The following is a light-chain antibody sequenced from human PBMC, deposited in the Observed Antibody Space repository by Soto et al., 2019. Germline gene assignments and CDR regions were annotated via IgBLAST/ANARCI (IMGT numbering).Light chain of an antibody. CDR1: QSISSY. CDR3: QQSYSTPLT. J-gene: IGKJ4*01. CDR2: AAS. Sequence: DIQMTQSPSSLSASVGDRVTITCRASQSISSYLNWYQQKPGKAPKLLIYAASSLQSGVPSRFNGSGSRTDFTLTISSLQPEDFATYYCQQSYSTPLTFGGGTKVDIK. V-gene: IGKV1-39*01.